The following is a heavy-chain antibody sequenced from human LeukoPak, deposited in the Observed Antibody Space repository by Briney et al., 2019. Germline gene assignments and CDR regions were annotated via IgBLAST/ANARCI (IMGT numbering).Heavy chain of an antibody. CDR3: AKVKGSGGSHYDYYYGMDV. V-gene: IGHV3-23*01. Sequence: GGSLRLSCAASGFTFSSYAMSWVRQAPGKGLEWVSATSGSGGSTYYADSVKGRFTISRDNSKNTLYLQMNSLRAEDTAVYYCAKVKGSGGSHYDYYYGMDVWGQGTTVTVSS. CDR2: TSGSGGST. J-gene: IGHJ6*02. D-gene: IGHD1-26*01. CDR1: GFTFSSYA.